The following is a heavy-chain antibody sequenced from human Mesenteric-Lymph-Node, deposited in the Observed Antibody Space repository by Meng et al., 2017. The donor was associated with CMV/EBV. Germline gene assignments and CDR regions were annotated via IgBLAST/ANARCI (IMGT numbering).Heavy chain of an antibody. CDR3: TSSSSSGWYGIDY. Sequence: LSLTCAASGFTFSGSAMHWVRQASGKGLEWVGRIRSKANSYATAYAASVKGRFTISRDDSKNTAYLQMNSLKTEDTAVYYCTSSSSSGWYGIDYWGQETLVTVSS. CDR2: IRSKANSYAT. D-gene: IGHD6-19*01. CDR1: GFTFSGSA. J-gene: IGHJ4*02. V-gene: IGHV3-73*01.